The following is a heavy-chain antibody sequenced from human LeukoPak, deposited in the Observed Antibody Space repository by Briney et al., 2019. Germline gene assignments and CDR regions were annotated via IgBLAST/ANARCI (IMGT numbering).Heavy chain of an antibody. J-gene: IGHJ5*02. V-gene: IGHV4-34*01. Sequence: PSETLSLTCAVYGGSFSGYYWSWIRQPPGKGLEWIGEINHSGSTNYNPSLKSRVTISVDTSKNQFSLKLSCVTAADTAVYYCARPQLVTGSDWFDPWGQGTLVTVSS. CDR3: ARPQLVTGSDWFDP. CDR2: INHSGST. CDR1: GGSFSGYY. D-gene: IGHD1-14*01.